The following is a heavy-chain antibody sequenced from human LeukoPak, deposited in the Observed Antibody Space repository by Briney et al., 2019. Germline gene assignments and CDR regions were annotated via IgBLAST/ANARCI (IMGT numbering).Heavy chain of an antibody. CDR3: ARSVRIAANV. Sequence: GGSLRLSCAASGFTFNTYAMTWVRQAPGKGLEWVSSISGSAASTYYADSVKGRFTISRDSSKNTLYLQMNSLRAEDTAIYYCARSVRIAANVWVQGTLVTVSS. CDR1: GFTFNTYA. V-gene: IGHV3-23*01. D-gene: IGHD6-13*01. J-gene: IGHJ4*02. CDR2: ISGSAAST.